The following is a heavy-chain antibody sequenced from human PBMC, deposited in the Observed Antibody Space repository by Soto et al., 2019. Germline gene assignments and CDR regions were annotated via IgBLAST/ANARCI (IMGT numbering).Heavy chain of an antibody. CDR3: ARSRFVVGVTEDYYGMDV. D-gene: IGHD2-15*01. CDR2: VIPVSRTA. Sequence: QVQLVQSGAEVKKPGSSVKVSCKSSGGTFSNSPISWVRQAPGQGLEWVGGVIPVSRTANYAQKFQGRVTINADESTNKAYIELSSLRSDDTAVYYCARSRFVVGVTEDYYGMDVWGQGTTVTVSS. V-gene: IGHV1-69*12. J-gene: IGHJ6*02. CDR1: GGTFSNSP.